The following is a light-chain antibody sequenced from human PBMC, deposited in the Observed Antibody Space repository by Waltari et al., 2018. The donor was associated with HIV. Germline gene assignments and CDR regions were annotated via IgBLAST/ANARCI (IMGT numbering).Light chain of an antibody. CDR1: SSDIGAYNR. V-gene: IGLV2-18*02. CDR3: SSYTTSSTWV. J-gene: IGLJ3*02. CDR2: EVT. Sequence: QSALTQPPSVSGSLGQSVTISCTGTSSDIGAYNRVSWYQQSPGTALKLRIYEVTHRPSGVPVRFSGSKSGNTASLTISGLQADDEADYYCSSYTTSSTWVFGGGTKLTVL.